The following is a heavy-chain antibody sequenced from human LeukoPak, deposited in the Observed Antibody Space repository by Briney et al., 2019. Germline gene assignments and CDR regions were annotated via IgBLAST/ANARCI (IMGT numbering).Heavy chain of an antibody. CDR2: LNTDGRDT. CDR1: GFTFSAYW. J-gene: IGHJ2*01. Sequence: GGSLRLSCAASGFTFSAYWMHWVRQAPGKGLVWVSRLNTDGRDTRYADSVQGRFTISRDNAKNTLYLQMNSLRAKDTAVYYCARSEAVAWSFDLWGRGTLVIVSS. D-gene: IGHD6-19*01. CDR3: ARSEAVAWSFDL. V-gene: IGHV3-74*01.